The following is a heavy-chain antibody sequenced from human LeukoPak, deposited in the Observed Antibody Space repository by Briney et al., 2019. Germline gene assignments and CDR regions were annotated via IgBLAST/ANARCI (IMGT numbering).Heavy chain of an antibody. V-gene: IGHV4-39*07. CDR3: ARGGSSWYFDY. Sequence: SETLSLTCTVSGGSISSSSYYWGWIRQPPGKGLEWIGSIYYSGSTYYNPSLKSRVTISVDTSKNQFSLKPSSVTAADTAVYYCARGGSSWYFDYWGQGTLVTVPS. D-gene: IGHD6-13*01. CDR2: IYYSGST. J-gene: IGHJ4*02. CDR1: GGSISSSSYY.